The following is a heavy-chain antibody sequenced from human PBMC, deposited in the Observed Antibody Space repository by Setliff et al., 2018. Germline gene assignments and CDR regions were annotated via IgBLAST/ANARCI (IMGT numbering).Heavy chain of an antibody. J-gene: IGHJ6*03. CDR1: ADTFTGYY. V-gene: IGHV7-4-1*02. CDR2: INTNTGNP. CDR3: ARANRFGTALYKGYYYLDV. D-gene: IGHD3-16*01. Sequence: VASVKVSCKASADTFTGYYVHWVRQAPGQGLEWMGWINTNTGNPSYAQDFTGRFVFSLDTSVSTAYLQISGLKAEDSAVYYCARANRFGTALYKGYYYLDVWGKGTTVTVSS.